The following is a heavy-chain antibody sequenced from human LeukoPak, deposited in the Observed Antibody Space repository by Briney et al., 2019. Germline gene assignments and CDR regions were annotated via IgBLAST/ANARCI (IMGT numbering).Heavy chain of an antibody. CDR2: IYYSGST. CDR3: ARSRTGTTPGVYYFDY. Sequence: SETLSLTCTVSGGSISSYYWSWIRQPPGKGLERIGYIYYSGSTNYNPSLKSRVTISVDTSKNQFSLKLSSVTAADTAVYYCARSRTGTTPGVYYFDYWGQGTLVTVSS. CDR1: GGSISSYY. V-gene: IGHV4-59*08. D-gene: IGHD1-7*01. J-gene: IGHJ4*02.